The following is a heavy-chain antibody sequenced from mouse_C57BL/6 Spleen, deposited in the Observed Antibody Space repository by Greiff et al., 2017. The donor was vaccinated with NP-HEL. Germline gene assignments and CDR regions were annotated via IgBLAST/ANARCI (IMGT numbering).Heavy chain of an antibody. CDR2: IYPSDSET. Sequence: VQLQQPGAELVRPGSSVKLSCKASGYTFTSYWMDWVKQRPGQGLEWRGNIYPSDSETHYNQKFKDKATLTVDKSSSTAYMQLSSLTSEDSAVYYCARGDYWGQGTTLTVSS. J-gene: IGHJ2*01. V-gene: IGHV1-61*01. CDR1: GYTFTSYW. CDR3: ARGDY.